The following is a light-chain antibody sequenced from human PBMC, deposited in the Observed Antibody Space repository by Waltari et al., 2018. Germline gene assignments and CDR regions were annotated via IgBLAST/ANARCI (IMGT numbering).Light chain of an antibody. CDR3: QNYATHAPAWT. CDR1: QSISSW. CDR2: KAS. Sequence: DVQMTQSRSILAASVGDRVTITCRASQSISSWLAWYQQKPGKAPELLIYKASTLQNGVPSRFSGSGFGTEFTLTLTTLQPDDFTTYYGQNYATHAPAWTVAQGTKVE. J-gene: IGKJ1*01. V-gene: IGKV1-5*03.